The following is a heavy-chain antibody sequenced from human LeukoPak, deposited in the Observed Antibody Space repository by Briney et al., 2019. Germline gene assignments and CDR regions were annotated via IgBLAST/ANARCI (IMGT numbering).Heavy chain of an antibody. V-gene: IGHV4-39*01. CDR3: AREEASVGDY. CDR2: IHYSGST. CDR1: GGSISSNSHY. J-gene: IGHJ4*02. Sequence: PSETLSLTCTVSGGSISSNSHYWAWIRQPPGKGLEWIGSIHYSGSTFYSPSLKSRVTISVDTSKNQFSLILTSATASDTAVYYCAREEASVGDYWGQGILVTVSS.